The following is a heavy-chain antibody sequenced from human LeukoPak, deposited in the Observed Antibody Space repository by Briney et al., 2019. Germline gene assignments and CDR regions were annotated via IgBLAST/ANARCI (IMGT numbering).Heavy chain of an antibody. Sequence: ASVKDSCKASGYTFTSYYMHWVRQAPGQGLEWMGIINPSGGSTSYARKFQGRVTMTRDTSTSTVYMELSSLRSEDTAVYYCARDFVLEVVSDWAYDSSGYLPNWFDPWGQGTLVTVSS. CDR2: INPSGGST. J-gene: IGHJ5*02. D-gene: IGHD3-22*01. CDR1: GYTFTSYY. CDR3: ARDFVLEVVSDWAYDSSGYLPNWFDP. V-gene: IGHV1-46*01.